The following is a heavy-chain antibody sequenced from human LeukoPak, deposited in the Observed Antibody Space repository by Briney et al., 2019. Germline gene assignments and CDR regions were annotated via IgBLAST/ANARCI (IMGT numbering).Heavy chain of an antibody. CDR2: INPNSGGT. D-gene: IGHD3-3*01. J-gene: IGHJ6*03. CDR3: ARDTARITIFGVAKYMDV. CDR1: GYTFTGYY. Sequence: GASVKVSCKASGYTFTGYYIHWARQAPGQGLEWMGWINPNSGGTNYAQKFQGRVTMTRDTSISTAYMELSRLRSDDTAVYYCARDTARITIFGVAKYMDVWGKGTTVTVSS. V-gene: IGHV1-2*02.